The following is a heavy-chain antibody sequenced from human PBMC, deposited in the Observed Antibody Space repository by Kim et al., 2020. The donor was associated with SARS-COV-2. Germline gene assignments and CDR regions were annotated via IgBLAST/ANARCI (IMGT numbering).Heavy chain of an antibody. D-gene: IGHD6-13*01. CDR3: ARGSSWLPFDP. J-gene: IGHJ5*02. V-gene: IGHV4-59*09. CDR2: T. Sequence: TNYNPSLESRVTISVDTSKNQFSLKLSSVTAADTAVYYCARGSSWLPFDPWGQGTLVSVSS.